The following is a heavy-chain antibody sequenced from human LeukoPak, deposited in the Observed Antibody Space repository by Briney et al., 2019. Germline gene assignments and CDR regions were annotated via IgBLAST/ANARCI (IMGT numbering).Heavy chain of an antibody. Sequence: GGSLKLSGAASGFTFSSYAMRWARQAPGKGLECVSAISSDGGSTYHANSVKGRFTISRDNSQDTLYLQMGSLRAEDMAVYYCARNSLEYSSSTSLDYWGQKTLVTVSS. D-gene: IGHD6-6*01. V-gene: IGHV3-64*01. CDR3: ARNSLEYSSSTSLDY. CDR1: GFTFSSYA. CDR2: ISSDGGST. J-gene: IGHJ4*02.